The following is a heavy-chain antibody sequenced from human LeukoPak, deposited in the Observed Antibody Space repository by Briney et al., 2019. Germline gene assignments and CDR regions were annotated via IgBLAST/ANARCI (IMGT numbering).Heavy chain of an antibody. D-gene: IGHD6-6*01. Sequence: GGSLRLSCVASGFTFSSYAMSWVRQAPGKGLEWVSAISGSGGSTYYADSVKGRFTISRDNSKNTLYLQMNSLRAEDTAVYYCAKDGIAARPQYYFDCWGQGTLVTVSS. J-gene: IGHJ4*02. CDR1: GFTFSSYA. V-gene: IGHV3-23*01. CDR2: ISGSGGST. CDR3: AKDGIAARPQYYFDC.